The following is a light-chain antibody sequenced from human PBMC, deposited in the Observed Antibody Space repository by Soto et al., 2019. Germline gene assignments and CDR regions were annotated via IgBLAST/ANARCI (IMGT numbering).Light chain of an antibody. J-gene: IGKJ4*01. Sequence: DIHMTQSPSSVSASVGDTVTITCRASQGIYSRLAWYQQKPGKAPELLIYATSTLQNGVPSRFSGSGFGTDFTLSISSLQPEDSASYFCQQTDDFPLTFGGGTKVDIK. V-gene: IGKV1D-12*01. CDR1: QGIYSR. CDR3: QQTDDFPLT. CDR2: ATS.